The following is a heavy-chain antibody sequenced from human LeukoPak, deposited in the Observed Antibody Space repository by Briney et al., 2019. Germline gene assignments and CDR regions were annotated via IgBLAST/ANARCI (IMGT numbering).Heavy chain of an antibody. CDR2: ISGSGGST. D-gene: IGHD3-22*01. CDR3: AKDRDSSGYYYAFDI. CDR1: GFTFSSYA. Sequence: GGSLGLSCAASGFTFSSYAMSWVRQAPGKGLEWVSAISGSGGSTYYADSVKGRFTISRDNSKNTLYLQMNSLRAEDTAVYYCAKDRDSSGYYYAFDIWGQGTMVTVSS. V-gene: IGHV3-23*01. J-gene: IGHJ3*02.